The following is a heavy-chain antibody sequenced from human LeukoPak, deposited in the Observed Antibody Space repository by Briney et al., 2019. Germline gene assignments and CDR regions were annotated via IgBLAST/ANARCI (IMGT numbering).Heavy chain of an antibody. CDR2: IKQDGSEK. CDR3: ARPGPLWFGELLSYYYYYDMDV. Sequence: SGGSLRLSCAASGFTFSSYWMSWVRQAPGKGLEWVANIKQDGSEKYYVDSVKGRFAISRDNAKNSLYLRMNSLRAEDTAVYYCARPGPLWFGELLSYYYYYDMDVWGQGTTVTVSS. J-gene: IGHJ6*02. D-gene: IGHD3-10*01. V-gene: IGHV3-7*01. CDR1: GFTFSSYW.